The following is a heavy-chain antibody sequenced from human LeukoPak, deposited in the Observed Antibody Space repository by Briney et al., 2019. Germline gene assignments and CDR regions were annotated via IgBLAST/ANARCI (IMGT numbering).Heavy chain of an antibody. Sequence: PSETLSLTCTVSGGSISSGGYYWSWIRQHPGKGLEWIGYIYYSGSTYYNPSLKSRVTISVDTSKNQFSLKLSSVTAADTAVYYCARGLGGYYYYGMDVWGQGTTVTVSS. V-gene: IGHV4-31*03. J-gene: IGHJ6*02. CDR2: IYYSGST. CDR3: ARGLGGYYYYGMDV. D-gene: IGHD3-16*01. CDR1: GGSISSGGYY.